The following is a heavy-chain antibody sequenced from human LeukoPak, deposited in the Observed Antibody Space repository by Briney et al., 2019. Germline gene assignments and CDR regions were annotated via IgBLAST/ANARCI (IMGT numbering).Heavy chain of an antibody. Sequence: ASVKVSCKASGYTFTSYNMHWVRQAPGQGLERMGIINPSGGSTSYAQKFQGRVTMTRDTSTSTVYMELSSLRSEDTAVYYCARPGGVYCSSTSCYRDDAFDIWGQGTMVTVSS. V-gene: IGHV1-46*01. CDR2: INPSGGST. J-gene: IGHJ3*02. CDR1: GYTFTSYN. CDR3: ARPGGVYCSSTSCYRDDAFDI. D-gene: IGHD2-2*01.